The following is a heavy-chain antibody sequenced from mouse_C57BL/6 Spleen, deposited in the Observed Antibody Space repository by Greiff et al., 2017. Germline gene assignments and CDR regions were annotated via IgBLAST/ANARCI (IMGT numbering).Heavy chain of an antibody. D-gene: IGHD4-1*01. V-gene: IGHV1-64*01. CDR1: GYTFTSYW. CDR2: IHPNSGST. CDR3: ARLALTGTRNFDY. Sequence: QVQLQQPGAELVKPGASVKLSCKASGYTFTSYWMHWVKQRPGPGLEWIGMIHPNSGSTNYNEKFKSKATLTVDKSPSTSDMQLSSLTSEDSAVDYCARLALTGTRNFDYWGQGTTLTVSS. J-gene: IGHJ2*01.